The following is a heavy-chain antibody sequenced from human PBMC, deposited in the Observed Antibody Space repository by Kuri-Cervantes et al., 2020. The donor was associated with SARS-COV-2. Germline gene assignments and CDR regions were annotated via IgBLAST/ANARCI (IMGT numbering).Heavy chain of an antibody. Sequence: ESLKISCTVSGGSISSSSYYWGWIRQPPGKGLEWIGSIYHSGSTYYNPSLKSRVTISVDTSKNQFSLKLSSVTAADTAVYYCARWGVYYFDYWGQGTLVTVSS. CDR2: IYHSGST. CDR1: GGSISSSSYY. V-gene: IGHV4-39*01. J-gene: IGHJ4*02. CDR3: ARWGVYYFDY. D-gene: IGHD3-16*01.